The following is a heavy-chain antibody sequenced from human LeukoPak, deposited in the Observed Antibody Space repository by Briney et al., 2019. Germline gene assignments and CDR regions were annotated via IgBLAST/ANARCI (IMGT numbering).Heavy chain of an antibody. CDR3: ASRSEGYSRRLSRGAPFDY. V-gene: IGHV4-4*02. CDR1: GGSISSSNW. Sequence: SETLSLTCAVSGGSISSSNWWSWVRQPPGKGLEWIGEIYHSGSTNYNPSLKSRVTISVDKSKNQFSLKLSSVTAADTAVYYRASRSEGYSRRLSRGAPFDYWGQGTLVTVSS. CDR2: IYHSGST. J-gene: IGHJ4*02. D-gene: IGHD6-13*01.